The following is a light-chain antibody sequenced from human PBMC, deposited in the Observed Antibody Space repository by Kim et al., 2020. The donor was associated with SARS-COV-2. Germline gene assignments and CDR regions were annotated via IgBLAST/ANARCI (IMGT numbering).Light chain of an antibody. V-gene: IGLV3-1*01. CDR3: QAWDSGIVV. CDR1: TLGVKY. Sequence: SYELTQPPSVSVSPGQTVSITCSGDTLGVKYACWYQRKPGQFPVMVIYEDTKRPSGIPERFSGSNSGNTATLTISGTQATDEADYYCQAWDSGIVVFGGGTQLTVL. CDR2: EDT. J-gene: IGLJ2*01.